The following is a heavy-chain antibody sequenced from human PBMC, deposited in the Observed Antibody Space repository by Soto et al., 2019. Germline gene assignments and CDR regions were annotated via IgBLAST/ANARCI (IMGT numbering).Heavy chain of an antibody. CDR2: IYSGGSA. D-gene: IGHD5-18*01. Sequence: EVQLVESGGGLVQPGGSLRLSCAASGFTVSSNYMSWVRQAPGKGLEWVSVIYSGGSAYYADSVKGGFTISRDNSKNTPYLQMNSPGTEDTAVYYCAKHGYGCGGGYVDYWGQGTLVTVSS. J-gene: IGHJ4*02. CDR3: AKHGYGCGGGYVDY. CDR1: GFTVSSNY. V-gene: IGHV3-66*04.